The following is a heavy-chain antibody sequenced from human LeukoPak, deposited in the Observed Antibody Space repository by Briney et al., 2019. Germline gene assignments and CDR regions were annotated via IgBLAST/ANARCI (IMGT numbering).Heavy chain of an antibody. CDR3: ARGRRSSWYTY. CDR1: GGSFSGYY. J-gene: IGHJ4*02. D-gene: IGHD6-13*01. Sequence: PSETLSLTCAVYGGSFSGYYWSWIRQPPGKGLEWIGEINHSGSTNHNPSLKSRVTISVGTSKNQFSLKLSSVTAADTAVYYCARGRRSSWYTYWGQGTLVTVSS. V-gene: IGHV4-34*01. CDR2: INHSGST.